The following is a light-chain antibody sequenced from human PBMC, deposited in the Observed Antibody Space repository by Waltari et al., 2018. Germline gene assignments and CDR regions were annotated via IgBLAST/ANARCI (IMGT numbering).Light chain of an antibody. V-gene: IGLV10-54*04. CDR1: STNVGNQG. Sequence: QAGLTQPPSVSKGLRQTATPTCTGDSTNVGNQGAAWLQQHQGHPPKPLSYRNNNRPSGISERFSASRSGNTASLTITGLQPEDEADYYCSAWDSSLRAHVFGTGTKVTVL. CDR2: RNN. CDR3: SAWDSSLRAHV. J-gene: IGLJ1*01.